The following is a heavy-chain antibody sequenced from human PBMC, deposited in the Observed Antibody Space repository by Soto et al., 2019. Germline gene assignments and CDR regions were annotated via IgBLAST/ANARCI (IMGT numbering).Heavy chain of an antibody. J-gene: IGHJ6*02. CDR3: ARDMARYYYDSSGYNDYYGIDV. CDR1: GFTFSSYA. V-gene: IGHV3-30-3*01. Sequence: GGSLRLSCAASGFTFSSYAMHWVRQAPGKGLEWVAVISYDGSNKYYADSVKGRFTISRDNSKNTLYLQMNSLRAEDTAVYYCARDMARYYYDSSGYNDYYGIDVWGQGTTVTVYS. CDR2: ISYDGSNK. D-gene: IGHD3-22*01.